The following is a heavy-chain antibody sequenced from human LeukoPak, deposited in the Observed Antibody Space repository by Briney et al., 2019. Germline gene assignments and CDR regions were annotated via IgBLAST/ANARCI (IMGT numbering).Heavy chain of an antibody. CDR3: ARQTAMGRSGDY. V-gene: IGHV5-51*01. CDR1: GYSFTWYW. CDR2: IGPSDSEA. J-gene: IGHJ4*02. Sequence: GEALKISCKASGYSFTWYWIGWVRQMPREGLEWMGIIGPSDSEARYTPSFQDQVTISTDKSLSTAYLQWNSLKPSDTAMYYCARQTAMGRSGDYWGQGTLVTVSS. D-gene: IGHD5-18*01.